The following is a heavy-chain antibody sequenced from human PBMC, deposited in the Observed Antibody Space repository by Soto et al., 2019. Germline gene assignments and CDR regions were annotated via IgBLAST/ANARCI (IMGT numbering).Heavy chain of an antibody. D-gene: IGHD3-3*01. V-gene: IGHV1-18*01. CDR2: ISAYNGNT. J-gene: IGHJ4*02. Sequence: ASVKVSCKASGYTFTSYGISWVRQAPGQGLEWMGWISAYNGNTNYAQKLQGRVTMTTDTSTSTAYMELRSLRSDDTAVYYCARADFWSGYYSTFDYWGQGTLVTAPQ. CDR3: ARADFWSGYYSTFDY. CDR1: GYTFTSYG.